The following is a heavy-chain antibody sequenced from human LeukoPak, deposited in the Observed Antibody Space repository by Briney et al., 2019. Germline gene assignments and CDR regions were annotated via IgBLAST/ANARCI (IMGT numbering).Heavy chain of an antibody. Sequence: GSSVKVSCKASGGTFSSYAISWVRQAPGQGLEWMGGIIPIFGTANYAQKFQGRVTITADESTSTAYMELSSLRSEDTAVYYCARTMLVVDTQSAIFYYYGMDVWGQGTTVTVSS. D-gene: IGHD3-22*01. J-gene: IGHJ6*02. CDR3: ARTMLVVDTQSAIFYYYGMDV. V-gene: IGHV1-69*01. CDR1: GGTFSSYA. CDR2: IIPIFGTA.